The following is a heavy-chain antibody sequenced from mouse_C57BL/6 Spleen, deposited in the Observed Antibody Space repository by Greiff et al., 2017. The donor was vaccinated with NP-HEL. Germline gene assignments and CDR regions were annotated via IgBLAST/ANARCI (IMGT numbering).Heavy chain of an antibody. D-gene: IGHD1-1*01. CDR1: GFNIKDDY. CDR2: IDPENGDT. CDR3: TTEAYDYYGTAD. V-gene: IGHV14-4*01. Sequence: VQLQQSGAELVRPGASVKLSCTASGFNIKDDYMHWVKQRPEQGLEWIGWIDPENGDTDYASKFQGKATITADTSSNTSYLQLSSLTAEDTAVYYCTTEAYDYYGTADWGQGTLVTVSA. J-gene: IGHJ3*01.